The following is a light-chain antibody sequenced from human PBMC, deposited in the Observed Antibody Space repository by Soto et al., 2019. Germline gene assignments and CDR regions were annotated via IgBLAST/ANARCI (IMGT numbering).Light chain of an antibody. CDR2: GAS. Sequence: EIVLTQSPGTLSLSPGERATLSCRASQSVSSTYLAWYQQKPGQAPRLLIYGASSRATGIPDRFSGSGSGTEFTLTISRLEPEDFAVYYCQQYGSSPFTFGGGTKVEIE. J-gene: IGKJ4*01. CDR1: QSVSSTY. V-gene: IGKV3-20*01. CDR3: QQYGSSPFT.